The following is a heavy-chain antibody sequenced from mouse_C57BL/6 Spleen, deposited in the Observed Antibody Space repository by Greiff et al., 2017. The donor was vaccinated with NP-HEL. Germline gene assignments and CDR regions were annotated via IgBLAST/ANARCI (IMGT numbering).Heavy chain of an antibody. Sequence: VQLQQPGAELVKPGASVKLSCKASGYTFTSYWMHWVKQRPGQGLEWIGMIHPNSGSTNYNEKFKSKATLTVDKSSSTAYMQLSSLTSEDSAVYYCASGYYGYDEGAWFAYWGQGTLVTVSA. CDR3: ASGYYGYDEGAWFAY. CDR1: GYTFTSYW. D-gene: IGHD2-2*01. V-gene: IGHV1-64*01. J-gene: IGHJ3*01. CDR2: IHPNSGST.